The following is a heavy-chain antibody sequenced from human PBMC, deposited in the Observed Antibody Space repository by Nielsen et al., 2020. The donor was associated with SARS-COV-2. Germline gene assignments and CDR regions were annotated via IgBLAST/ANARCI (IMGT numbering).Heavy chain of an antibody. V-gene: IGHV4-31*03. CDR3: ARVDYGDYGAGMWFDS. Sequence: SETLSLTCTVSGGSISNVGYYWSWIRQHPGKGLVWIGYIHYSGSAQYNPSLESRVSMSVDTSTNYFSLSLTSVTAADTAVYYCARVDYGDYGAGMWFDSWGQGILVTVSS. J-gene: IGHJ5*01. CDR2: IHYSGSA. CDR1: GGSISNVGYY. D-gene: IGHD4-17*01.